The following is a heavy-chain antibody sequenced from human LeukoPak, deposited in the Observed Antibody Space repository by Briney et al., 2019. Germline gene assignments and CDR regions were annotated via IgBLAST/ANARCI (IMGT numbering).Heavy chain of an antibody. CDR2: ISPRGDIT. J-gene: IGHJ4*02. CDR3: ARRAGAYSHPYDY. Sequence: GGSLRLSCAASGFSFRSHGMNWVRQAPGKGLEWVSGISPRGDITYYKDSVRGRFTISRDNFKNTVSLQLNSLRAEDTAVYYCARRAGAYSHPYDYWGQGTLVTVSS. D-gene: IGHD4/OR15-4a*01. CDR1: GFSFRSHG. V-gene: IGHV3-23*01.